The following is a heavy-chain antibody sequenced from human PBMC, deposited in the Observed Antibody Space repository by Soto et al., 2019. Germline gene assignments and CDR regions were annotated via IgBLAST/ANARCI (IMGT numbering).Heavy chain of an antibody. V-gene: IGHV3-48*01. Sequence: GGSLRLSCAASGFTFSSYSMNWVRQAPGKGLEWVSYISSSSSTIYYADSVKGRFTISRDNAKNSLYLQMNSLRAEDTAVYYCAREEYSSSWYEGAFDIWGQGTMVTVSS. D-gene: IGHD6-13*01. CDR3: AREEYSSSWYEGAFDI. J-gene: IGHJ3*02. CDR2: ISSSSSTI. CDR1: GFTFSSYS.